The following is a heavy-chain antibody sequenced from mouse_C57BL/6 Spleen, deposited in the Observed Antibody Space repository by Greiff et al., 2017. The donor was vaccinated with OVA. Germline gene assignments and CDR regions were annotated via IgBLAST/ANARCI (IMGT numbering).Heavy chain of an antibody. Sequence: QVQLQQPGTELVKPGASVKLSCKASGYTFTSYSMHWVKQRPGHGLEWIGNINPSNGGTNYNEKFKSKATLTADKSSSTAYMQLSSLTSEDSAVYYCANHYEYGAMDYWGQGTSVTVSS. CDR3: ANHYEYGAMDY. CDR1: GYTFTSYS. V-gene: IGHV1-53*01. CDR2: INPSNGGT. D-gene: IGHD2-4*01. J-gene: IGHJ4*01.